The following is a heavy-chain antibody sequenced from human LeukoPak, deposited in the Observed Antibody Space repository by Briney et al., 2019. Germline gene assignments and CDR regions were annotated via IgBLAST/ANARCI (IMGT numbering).Heavy chain of an antibody. D-gene: IGHD6-19*01. Sequence: ESGPTLVKPTQTLTLTCTFSGFSLSTRGVGVGWIRQPPGKALEWLALIYWDDDKRYSPSLKSRLTIAKDTSKNQVVLTMTNMDPVDTATYYCAHSDLNSSGWTTYYFDYWGQGTLVTVSS. CDR3: AHSDLNSSGWTTYYFDY. CDR2: IYWDDDK. V-gene: IGHV2-5*02. CDR1: GFSLSTRGVG. J-gene: IGHJ4*02.